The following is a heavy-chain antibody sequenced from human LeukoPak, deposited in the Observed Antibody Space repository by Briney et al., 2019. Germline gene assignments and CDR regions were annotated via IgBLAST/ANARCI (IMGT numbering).Heavy chain of an antibody. Sequence: SGTLSLTCTVSGGSISSYYWSWIRQPAGKGLEWIGRIYTSGSTNYNPSLKSRVTMSVDTSKNQFPLKLSSVTAADTAVYYCARGVMEYSSSSYYYMDVWGKGTTVTISS. J-gene: IGHJ6*03. CDR3: ARGVMEYSSSSYYYMDV. D-gene: IGHD6-13*01. V-gene: IGHV4-4*07. CDR2: IYTSGST. CDR1: GGSISSYY.